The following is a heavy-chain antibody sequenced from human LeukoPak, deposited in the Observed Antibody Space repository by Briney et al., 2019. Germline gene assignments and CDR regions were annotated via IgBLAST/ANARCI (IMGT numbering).Heavy chain of an antibody. D-gene: IGHD5-18*01. CDR1: GFTFSSYA. CDR3: ARDLYSYGDFDY. V-gene: IGHV3-30-3*01. CDR2: ISYDGSNK. J-gene: IGHJ4*02. Sequence: PGGSLRLSCAASGFTFSSYAMHWVRQALGKGLEWVAVISYDGSNKYYADSVKGRFTISRDNSKNTLYLQMNSLRAEDTAVYYCARDLYSYGDFDYWGQGTLVTVSS.